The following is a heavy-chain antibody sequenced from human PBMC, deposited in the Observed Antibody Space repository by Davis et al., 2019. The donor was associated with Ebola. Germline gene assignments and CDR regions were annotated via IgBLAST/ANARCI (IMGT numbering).Heavy chain of an antibody. D-gene: IGHD3-22*01. V-gene: IGHV4-59*01. CDR1: GVSITSYY. CDR3: ARLVALYDNSGYAYLDY. Sequence: MPSETLSLTCTVSGVSITSYYWSWVRQPPGKGLEWIGYSHYSGSTNHNPSLKSRVTISTDTSRSQFSLTLSSVTAADTAVYYCARLVALYDNSGYAYLDYWGQGILVTVSS. CDR2: SHYSGST. J-gene: IGHJ4*02.